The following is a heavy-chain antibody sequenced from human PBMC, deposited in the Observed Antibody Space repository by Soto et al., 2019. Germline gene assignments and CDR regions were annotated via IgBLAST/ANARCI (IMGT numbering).Heavy chain of an antibody. CDR3: AKWGPSGSYDY. V-gene: IGHV3-23*01. CDR1: GFTFSSYA. Sequence: GGSLRLYCAASGFTFSSYAMSWVRQAPGKGLEWVSAISGSGGSTYYADSVKGRFTISRDNSKNTLYLQMNSLRAEDTSVYFCAKWGPSGSYDYRGQGTLVTVSS. D-gene: IGHD1-26*01. J-gene: IGHJ4*02. CDR2: ISGSGGST.